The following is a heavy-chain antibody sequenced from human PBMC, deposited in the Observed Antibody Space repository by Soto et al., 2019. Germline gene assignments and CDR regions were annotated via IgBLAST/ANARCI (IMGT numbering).Heavy chain of an antibody. CDR2: IYPGDSDT. CDR3: ARHRGPYDFWSVYYSY. CDR1: GYSFTSYW. V-gene: IGHV5-51*01. D-gene: IGHD3-3*01. Sequence: GESLKISCKGSGYSFTSYWIGWVRQMPGKGLEWMGIIYPGDSDTRYSPSFQGQVTISADKSISTAYLQWSSLKASDTAMYYCARHRGPYDFWSVYYSYWGQGTLVPVFS. J-gene: IGHJ4*02.